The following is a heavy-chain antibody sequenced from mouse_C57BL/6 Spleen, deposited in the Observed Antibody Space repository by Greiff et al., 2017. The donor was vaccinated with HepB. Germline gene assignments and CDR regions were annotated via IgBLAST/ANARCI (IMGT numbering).Heavy chain of an antibody. CDR1: GYTFTSYW. Sequence: EVQLQQSGTVLARPGASVKMSCKTSGYTFTSYWMHWVKQRPGQGLEWIGAIYPGNSDTSYNQKFKGKAKLTAVTSASTAYMELSSLTNEDSAVYDCTGDFYYYGSAFDYWGQGTTLPVSS. D-gene: IGHD1-1*01. CDR3: TGDFYYYGSAFDY. J-gene: IGHJ2*01. CDR2: IYPGNSDT. V-gene: IGHV1-5*01.